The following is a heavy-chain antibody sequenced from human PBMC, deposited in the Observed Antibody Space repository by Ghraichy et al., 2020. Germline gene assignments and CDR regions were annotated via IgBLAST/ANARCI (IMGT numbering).Heavy chain of an antibody. CDR1: GFTFSSYA. J-gene: IGHJ4*02. V-gene: IGHV3-30-3*01. CDR2: ISYDGSNK. CDR3: AREGIAAAGGLIDY. D-gene: IGHD6-13*01. Sequence: GGSLRLSCAASGFTFSSYAMHWVRQAPGKGLEWVAVISYDGSNKYYADSVKGRFTISRDNSKNTLYLQMNSLRAEDTAVYYCAREGIAAAGGLIDYWGQGTLVTVSS.